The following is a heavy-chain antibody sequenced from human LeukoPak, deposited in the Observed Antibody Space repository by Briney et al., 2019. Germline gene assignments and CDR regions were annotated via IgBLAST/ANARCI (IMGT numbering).Heavy chain of an antibody. Sequence: PSETLSLTCAVYGGSFSGYYWSWIRQPPGKGLEWIGEINHSGSNNYNPSLKSRVTISVDTSKNQFSLNLSSVTAADTAVYYCARGKEYIWGTYGGFDYWGQGTLVTVSS. J-gene: IGHJ4*02. D-gene: IGHD3-16*01. CDR3: ARGKEYIWGTYGGFDY. CDR2: INHSGSN. V-gene: IGHV4-34*01. CDR1: GGSFSGYY.